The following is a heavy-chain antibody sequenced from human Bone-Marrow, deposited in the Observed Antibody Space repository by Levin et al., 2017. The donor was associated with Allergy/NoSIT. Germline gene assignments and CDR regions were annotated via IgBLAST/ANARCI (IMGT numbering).Heavy chain of an antibody. J-gene: IGHJ6*02. Sequence: ASVKVSCRASGYSLTDYYLHWVRQAPGQGLEWMGWINPRSGITNHADNFQGRVAMTRVSSASTAYLEVTRLTSQDTAVYFCARDESPTSRPYYFYGFHVWGQGTTVTVSS. CDR3: ARDESPTSRPYYFYGFHV. CDR1: GYSLTDYY. CDR2: INPRSGIT. D-gene: IGHD3-16*01. V-gene: IGHV1-2*02.